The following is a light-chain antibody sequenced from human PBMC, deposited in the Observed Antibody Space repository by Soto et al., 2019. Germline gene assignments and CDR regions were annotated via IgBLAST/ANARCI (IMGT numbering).Light chain of an antibody. CDR2: DDN. V-gene: IGLV2-14*01. CDR3: RSYTYSSTFV. Sequence: QSALTQPASVSGSPGQSISISCAGISSDFGGYNYVSWYQQHPGKVPKLLIYDDNNRPSGVSTRFSGSKSGNTASLTISGLRAEDEADYYCRSYTYSSTFVFGTGRKVTVL. CDR1: SSDFGGYNY. J-gene: IGLJ1*01.